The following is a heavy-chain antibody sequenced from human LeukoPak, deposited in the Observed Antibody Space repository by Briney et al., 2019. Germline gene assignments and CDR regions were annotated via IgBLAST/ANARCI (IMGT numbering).Heavy chain of an antibody. J-gene: IGHJ3*02. Sequence: PSETLSLTCTVSGGSISSSSYYWGWIRQPPGKGLEWIGSIYYSGSTYYNPSLKSRVTISVDTSKNQFSLKLSSVTAADTAVYYCAGWNGFLEWLIAFDIWGQGTMVTVSS. CDR3: AGWNGFLEWLIAFDI. CDR1: GGSISSSSYY. V-gene: IGHV4-39*01. CDR2: IYYSGST. D-gene: IGHD3-3*01.